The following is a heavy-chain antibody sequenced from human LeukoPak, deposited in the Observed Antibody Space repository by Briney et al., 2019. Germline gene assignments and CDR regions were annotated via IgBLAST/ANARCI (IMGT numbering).Heavy chain of an antibody. CDR2: ISSSSSYI. D-gene: IGHD5-12*01. CDR1: GFTFSSYS. CDR3: AKDKRDGSGYDLTYFDL. J-gene: IGHJ2*01. V-gene: IGHV3-21*04. Sequence: KTGGSLRLSCAASGFTFSSYSMNWVRQAPGKGLEWVSSISSSSSYIKYADSVKGRFTISRDNAKNSLYLQMNSLRAEDTALYYCAKDKRDGSGYDLTYFDLWGRGTLVTVSS.